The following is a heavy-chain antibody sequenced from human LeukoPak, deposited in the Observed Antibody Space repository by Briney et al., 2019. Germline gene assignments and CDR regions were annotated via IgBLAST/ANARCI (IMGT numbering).Heavy chain of an antibody. D-gene: IGHD6-19*01. CDR1: GFTFSSYG. V-gene: IGHV3-21*01. J-gene: IGHJ4*02. CDR3: ARAYSSGYDY. CDR2: ITSSSYK. Sequence: GRSLRLSCAASGFTFSSYGMNWVRQAPGKGLEWVSSITSSSYKYYADSVKGRFTISRDNAKNSLYLQMNSLRDEDTAVYYCARAYSSGYDYWGQGTLVTVSS.